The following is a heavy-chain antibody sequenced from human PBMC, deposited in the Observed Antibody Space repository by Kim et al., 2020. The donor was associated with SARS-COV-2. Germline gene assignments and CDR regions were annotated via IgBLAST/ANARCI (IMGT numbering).Heavy chain of an antibody. Sequence: GGSLRLSCAASGFTFSSYAMHWVRQAPGKGLEWVAFISYDGGNKYYAESVKGRFTISRDNSKNTLYLQMNSLRAEDTAVYYCARRGYTAILYYFDYWGQGSLVTVSS. D-gene: IGHD5-18*01. J-gene: IGHJ4*02. CDR2: ISYDGGNK. CDR1: GFTFSSYA. CDR3: ARRGYTAILYYFDY. V-gene: IGHV3-30*04.